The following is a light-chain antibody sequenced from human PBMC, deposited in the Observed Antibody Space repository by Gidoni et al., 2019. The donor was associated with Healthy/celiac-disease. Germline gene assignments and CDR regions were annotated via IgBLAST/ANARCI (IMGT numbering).Light chain of an antibody. CDR3: QVWDGNDDPAFV. CDR2: DDS. V-gene: IGLV3-21*02. J-gene: IGLJ1*01. Sequence: SYVLTQPPSVSVAPGQTARITGGGNNLGSKSVHWYQQKPGQAPVLVVYDDSDRPSGIPERFSGSNSGNTATLTISRVEAGDEADYYCQVWDGNDDPAFVFATATKVTVV. CDR1: NLGSKS.